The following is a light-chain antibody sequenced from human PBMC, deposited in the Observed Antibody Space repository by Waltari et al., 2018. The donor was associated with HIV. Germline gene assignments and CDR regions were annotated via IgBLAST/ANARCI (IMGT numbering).Light chain of an antibody. CDR1: RTILYSSDNRNY. CDR2: WAS. J-gene: IGKJ4*01. Sequence: IVMTKSTDALPVSLGVRATIHCTASRTILYSSDNRNYLAWYQQKPRQPPKLLISWASTRESGVPDRFSGSVSGTDFTLTITRLQAEDVALYHCQQYFRIPPTFGGGTKVEIK. V-gene: IGKV4-1*01. CDR3: QQYFRIPPT.